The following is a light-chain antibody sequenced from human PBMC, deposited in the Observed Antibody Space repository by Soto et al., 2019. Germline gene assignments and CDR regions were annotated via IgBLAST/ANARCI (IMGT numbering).Light chain of an antibody. J-gene: IGKJ1*01. CDR3: QQYDNWPPT. Sequence: EIVLTQSPATLSLSPGERATLSCRASQSVRSYLAWYQHKPGLAPRLLIYDASSRATGIPDRFSGSGSGTEFTLTISSLQSDDFAVYHCQQYDNWPPTFGQGTKVDIK. CDR2: DAS. CDR1: QSVRSY. V-gene: IGKV3D-15*01.